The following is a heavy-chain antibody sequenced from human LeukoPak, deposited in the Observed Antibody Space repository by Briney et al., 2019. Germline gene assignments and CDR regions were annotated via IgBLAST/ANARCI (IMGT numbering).Heavy chain of an antibody. J-gene: IGHJ4*02. D-gene: IGHD5-24*01. V-gene: IGHV3-21*01. CDR1: GFTFSSYS. CDR2: ISSSSSYI. CDR3: ARVGWLQLNLDY. Sequence: PGGSLRLSCAASGFTFSSYSMNWVRQAPGKGLEWVSSISSSSSYIYYADSVKGRFTISRDNAKNSLYLQTNSLRAEDTAVYYCARVGWLQLNLDYWGQGTLVTVSS.